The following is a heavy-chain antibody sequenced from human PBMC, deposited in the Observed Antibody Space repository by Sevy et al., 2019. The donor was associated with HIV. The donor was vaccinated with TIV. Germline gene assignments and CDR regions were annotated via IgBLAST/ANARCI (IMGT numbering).Heavy chain of an antibody. CDR1: GFTFSSYA. V-gene: IGHV3-23*01. J-gene: IGHJ4*02. CDR3: AKDSTVTTYYFDY. D-gene: IGHD4-4*01. Sequence: GGCLRLSCAASGFTFSSYAMSWVRQAPGKGLEWVSAISGSGGSTYYADSVKGRFTISRDNSKNTLYLQMNSLRAEDTAVYYCAKDSTVTTYYFDYWGQGTLVTVSS. CDR2: ISGSGGST.